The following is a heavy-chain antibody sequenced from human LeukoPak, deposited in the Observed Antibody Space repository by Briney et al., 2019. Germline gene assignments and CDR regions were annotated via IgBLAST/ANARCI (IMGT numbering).Heavy chain of an antibody. J-gene: IGHJ5*02. CDR2: ISGYNSKP. V-gene: IGHV1-18*01. CDR1: GYSFTNYG. Sequence: ASVKVSCKTSGYSFTNYGITWVRQAPGQGLEWMGWISGYNSKPFYAQNFQGRVTMTTDTSTSTVYMEVRSLRSDDTAVYYCARDEKDYSSSSSLWRWFDPWGQGTLVTVSS. CDR3: ARDEKDYSSSSSLWRWFDP. D-gene: IGHD6-6*01.